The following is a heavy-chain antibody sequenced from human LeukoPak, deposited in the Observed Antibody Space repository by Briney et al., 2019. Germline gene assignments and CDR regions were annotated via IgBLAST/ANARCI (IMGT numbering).Heavy chain of an antibody. CDR2: INHSGST. CDR1: GGSFSGYY. J-gene: IGHJ6*03. Sequence: SETLSLTCAVYGGSFSGYYWSWIRQPPGKGLEWIGEINHSGSTNYNPSLKSRVTMSVDTSKNQFSLKLSSVTAADTAVYYCVHTAMVGYYYMDVWGKGTTVTVSS. D-gene: IGHD5-18*01. V-gene: IGHV4-34*01. CDR3: VHTAMVGYYYMDV.